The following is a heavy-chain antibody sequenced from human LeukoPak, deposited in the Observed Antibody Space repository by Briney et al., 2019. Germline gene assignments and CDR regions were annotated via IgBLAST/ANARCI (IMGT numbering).Heavy chain of an antibody. CDR2: IWYDGSNK. Sequence: GGSLRLSCAASGFTFSSYGMHWVRQAPGKGLEGLAVIWYDGSNKYYADSVKGRFTIQRENSPNTLYLQMNSQSPEDTAVYYCARDRNRIVGAIDYWPQGTLVTVSS. D-gene: IGHD1-26*01. J-gene: IGHJ4*02. V-gene: IGHV3-33*01. CDR3: ARDRNRIVGAIDY. CDR1: GFTFSSYG.